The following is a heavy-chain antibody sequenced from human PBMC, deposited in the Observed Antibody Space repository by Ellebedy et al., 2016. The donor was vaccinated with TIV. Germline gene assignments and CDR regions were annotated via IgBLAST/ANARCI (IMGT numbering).Heavy chain of an antibody. Sequence: SETLSLXCTVSGGSISSYYWSWIRQFPGKGLEWIGYISYSGATNYNPSLRGRVTISLDTSKNQFSLKVTPVTAADTAEYYCARLPYYGSNSRGAVDIWGQGTMVTVSS. CDR1: GGSISSYY. J-gene: IGHJ3*02. CDR2: ISYSGAT. CDR3: ARLPYYGSNSRGAVDI. D-gene: IGHD4-23*01. V-gene: IGHV4-59*01.